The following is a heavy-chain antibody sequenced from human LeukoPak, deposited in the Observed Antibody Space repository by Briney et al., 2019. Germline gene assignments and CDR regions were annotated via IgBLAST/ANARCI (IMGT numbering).Heavy chain of an antibody. CDR3: ARVVHCSSTSCYREHDY. J-gene: IGHJ4*02. Sequence: GGTLRLSCAASGFIFSSYGMSWVRQAPGKGLEWVSAISGSGGSTYYADSVKGRFTISRDNSKNSLYLQMNSLRAEDTAVYYCARVVHCSSTSCYREHDYWGQGTLVTVSS. CDR1: GFIFSSYG. V-gene: IGHV3-23*01. CDR2: ISGSGGST. D-gene: IGHD2-2*02.